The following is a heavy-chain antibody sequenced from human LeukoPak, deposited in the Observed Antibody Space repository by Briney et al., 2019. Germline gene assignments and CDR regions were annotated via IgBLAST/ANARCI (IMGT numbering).Heavy chain of an antibody. D-gene: IGHD4/OR15-4a*01. J-gene: IGHJ4*02. CDR1: GFTFSSFG. CDR2: ISYDGSSK. V-gene: IGHV3-30*18. Sequence: TGGSLRLSCAASGFTFSSFGMHWVRQAPGKGLEWVAGISYDGSSKYYADSVKGRFTISRDNSRNTLYLQMNSLRAEDTALYYCAKGTYGAYNSGCAYWGQGTLVTVSS. CDR3: AKGTYGAYNSGCAY.